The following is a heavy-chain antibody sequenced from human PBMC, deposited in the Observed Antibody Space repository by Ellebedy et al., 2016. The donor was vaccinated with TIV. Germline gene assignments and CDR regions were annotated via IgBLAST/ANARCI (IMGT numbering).Heavy chain of an antibody. D-gene: IGHD1-26*01. J-gene: IGHJ4*02. Sequence: PGGSLRLSCAASGFTFSHYSMNWVRQAPGKGLEWVGIIWHDGSHSYYADSVKGRFTISRDNSKNTVDLQMNSLRADDTAVYYCASELVGTTDFDYWGQGTLVTVSS. CDR2: IWHDGSHS. CDR3: ASELVGTTDFDY. V-gene: IGHV3-33*08. CDR1: GFTFSHYS.